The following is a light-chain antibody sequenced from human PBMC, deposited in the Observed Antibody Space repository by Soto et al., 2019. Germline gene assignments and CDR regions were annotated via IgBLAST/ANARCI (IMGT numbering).Light chain of an antibody. Sequence: DIQMTQSPSTLSASVGDRVIITCRASQSISSWLAWYQQKPGKAPKLLIYGASSLDSGVPSRFSGSGSGPEFTLTISSLQPDDFATYYCQHYDGYSALTFGGGTKVAIK. CDR2: GAS. V-gene: IGKV1-5*03. CDR1: QSISSW. CDR3: QHYDGYSALT. J-gene: IGKJ4*01.